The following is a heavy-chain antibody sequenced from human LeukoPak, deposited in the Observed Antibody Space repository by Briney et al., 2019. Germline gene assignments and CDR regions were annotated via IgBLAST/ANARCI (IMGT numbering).Heavy chain of an antibody. V-gene: IGHV5-51*01. CDR1: GYSFSSYW. Sequence: GESLKISCKGSGYSFSSYWIGWVRQMPGKGLEWMGLIYPGDSYTRYSPSFQGHVTISVDKSISTAYLQWSSLEASDTAMYYCARGAPDYVTTSPFDYWGQGTLVTVSS. J-gene: IGHJ4*02. CDR3: ARGAPDYVTTSPFDY. D-gene: IGHD4-17*01. CDR2: IYPGDSYT.